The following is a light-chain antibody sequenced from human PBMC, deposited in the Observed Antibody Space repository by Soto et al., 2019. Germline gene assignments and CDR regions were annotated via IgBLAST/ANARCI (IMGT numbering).Light chain of an antibody. CDR1: SSDVGGYNY. CDR2: EVS. J-gene: IGLJ1*01. CDR3: SSYTSSSTPYV. Sequence: QSVLTQPASVSGSPGQSITISCTGTSSDVGGYNYVSWYQQHPGKAPKLMIYEVSNRPSGVSNRFSGSKSGNKASLTISGLQAEDEADYYCSSYTSSSTPYVCGTGTKVTVL. V-gene: IGLV2-14*01.